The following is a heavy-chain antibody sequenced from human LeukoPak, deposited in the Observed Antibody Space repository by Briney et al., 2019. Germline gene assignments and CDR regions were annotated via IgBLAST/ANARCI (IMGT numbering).Heavy chain of an antibody. CDR2: INPTGGGT. Sequence: ASVKVSCKASGYTFTSYYMHWVRQAPGQGLEWMGVINPTGGGTSFAQKFQGRVTMARDTPTSTVYMELSSLRSEDTAVYYCAREGYYDTSGNHYYGMEVWGQGTTVTVSS. V-gene: IGHV1-46*01. CDR3: AREGYYDTSGNHYYGMEV. CDR1: GYTFTSYY. J-gene: IGHJ6*02. D-gene: IGHD3-22*01.